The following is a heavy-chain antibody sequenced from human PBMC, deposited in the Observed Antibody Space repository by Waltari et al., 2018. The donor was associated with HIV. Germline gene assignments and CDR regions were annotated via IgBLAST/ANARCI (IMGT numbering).Heavy chain of an antibody. CDR1: GFNFSTFG. Sequence: QVQLEESGGGVVQSGRSLRLTCVASGFNFSTFGMHWVRQAPGKGLEGVAVISYDGHNKQYADSVKGRFTISRDNSNSTLFLQMSSLRPDDTAVYYCAKDLVTRGFFYFYGMHVWGQGTTVTVSS. J-gene: IGHJ6*02. V-gene: IGHV3-30*18. D-gene: IGHD3-10*01. CDR3: AKDLVTRGFFYFYGMHV. CDR2: ISYDGHNK.